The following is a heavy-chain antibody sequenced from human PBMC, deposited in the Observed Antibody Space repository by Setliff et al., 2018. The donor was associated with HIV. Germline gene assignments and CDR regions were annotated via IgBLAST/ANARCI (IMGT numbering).Heavy chain of an antibody. CDR1: GYTFTSYG. D-gene: IGHD3-22*01. CDR2: ISAYNGNT. Sequence: ASVKVSCKASGYTFTSYGISWVRQAPGQGLEWMGWISAYNGNTNYAQKFQGRVTMTRDTSTSTVYMELSGLRSEDTAVYYCAKDMNRGGYSDSSPHDFWGQGTLVTVSS. CDR3: AKDMNRGGYSDSSPHDF. V-gene: IGHV1-18*01. J-gene: IGHJ4*02.